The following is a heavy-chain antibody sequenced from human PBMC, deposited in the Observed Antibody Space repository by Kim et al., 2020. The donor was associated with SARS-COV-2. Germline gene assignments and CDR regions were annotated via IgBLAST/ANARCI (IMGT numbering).Heavy chain of an antibody. Sequence: YFNPALMSRVTMSVDTSKKQFSLRLSSVTAADTAVDFCARIYPSYFYLDVWGKGTSVTVSS. D-gene: IGHD3-9*01. V-gene: IGHV4-39*01. CDR3: ARIYPSYFYLDV. J-gene: IGHJ6*03.